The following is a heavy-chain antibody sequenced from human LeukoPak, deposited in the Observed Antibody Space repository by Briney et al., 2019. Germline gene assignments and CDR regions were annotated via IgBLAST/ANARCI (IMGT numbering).Heavy chain of an antibody. D-gene: IGHD3-16*02. CDR1: GFIFSSHC. V-gene: IGHV3-74*01. Sequence: GGPLRLSCAASGFIFSSHCMHWVRQAPGKGLIWISRINTVGSSTTYADSVKGRFTVSRDNAKNTLYLQMNSLKTEDTAVYYCTTGGGGEGYDYVWGSYRPKEIDYWGQGTLVTVSS. CDR2: INTVGSST. J-gene: IGHJ4*02. CDR3: TTGGGGEGYDYVWGSYRPKEIDY.